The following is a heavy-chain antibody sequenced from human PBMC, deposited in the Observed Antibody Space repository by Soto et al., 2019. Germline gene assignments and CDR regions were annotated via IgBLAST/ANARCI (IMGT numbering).Heavy chain of an antibody. J-gene: IGHJ4*02. CDR1: GYAFTTYG. CDR3: ARRRYGDY. V-gene: IGHV1-18*01. Sequence: QVHLVQSGAEVKKPGASVKVSCQASGYAFTTYGITWVRQAPGQGLEWMGWISAHNGNTNYAQKLQGRVTVTRATSTSTAYLELRSLRADDTAVYYCARRRYGDYWGQGGMVTVSS. CDR2: ISAHNGNT. D-gene: IGHD1-1*01.